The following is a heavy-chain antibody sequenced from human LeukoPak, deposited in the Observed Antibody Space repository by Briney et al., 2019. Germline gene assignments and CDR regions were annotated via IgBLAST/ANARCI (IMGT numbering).Heavy chain of an antibody. D-gene: IGHD3-10*02. V-gene: IGHV3-48*03. Sequence: GGSLRLSCAASGFTFSSYEMSWVRQAPGKGLEGVSYISSSGSTIYYADSVKGRFTISRDNDKNSLYLQMNSLRAEDTAVYYCAELGITMIGGVWGKGTTVTISS. CDR3: AELGITMIGGV. CDR1: GFTFSSYE. J-gene: IGHJ6*04. CDR2: ISSSGSTI.